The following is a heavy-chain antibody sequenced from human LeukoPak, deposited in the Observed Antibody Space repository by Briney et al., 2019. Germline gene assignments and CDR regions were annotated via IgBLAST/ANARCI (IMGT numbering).Heavy chain of an antibody. Sequence: GGSLRLSCAASGFTFDDYGMSWVRQAPGKGLEWVSGINWNGGSTGYADSVKGRFTISRDNAKNSLYLQMNSLRAVDTAVYYCARIGATYFYDRTTDYWGQGTLVTVSS. J-gene: IGHJ4*02. CDR2: INWNGGST. D-gene: IGHD3-22*01. CDR1: GFTFDDYG. V-gene: IGHV3-20*04. CDR3: ARIGATYFYDRTTDY.